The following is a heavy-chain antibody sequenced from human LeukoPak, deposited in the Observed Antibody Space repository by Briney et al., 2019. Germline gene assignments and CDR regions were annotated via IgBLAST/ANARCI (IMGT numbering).Heavy chain of an antibody. V-gene: IGHV3-66*01. CDR2: IYSAGSR. CDR1: GFTVSSNY. D-gene: IGHD6-13*01. Sequence: PGGSLRLSCAASGFTVSSNYRTWVRQAPGKGLEWVSVIYSAGSRSYADSVKGRFTISRDNSKNTVYLQMNSLRAEDTAVYYCATDGGYSSSSLYYWGQGTLATISS. CDR3: ATDGGYSSSSLYY. J-gene: IGHJ4*02.